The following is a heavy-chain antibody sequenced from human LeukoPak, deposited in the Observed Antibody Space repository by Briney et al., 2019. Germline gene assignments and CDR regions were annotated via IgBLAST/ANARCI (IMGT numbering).Heavy chain of an antibody. Sequence: PSETLSLTCAVYGGSFSGYYWSWIRQPPGKGLEWIGEINHSGSTNYNPSLKSRVTISVDTSKNQFSLKLSSVTAADTAVYYCARAPGGIAVAGQTTYYYYGMDVWGQGTTVTVPS. V-gene: IGHV4-34*01. CDR3: ARAPGGIAVAGQTTYYYYGMDV. D-gene: IGHD6-19*01. CDR1: GGSFSGYY. CDR2: INHSGST. J-gene: IGHJ6*02.